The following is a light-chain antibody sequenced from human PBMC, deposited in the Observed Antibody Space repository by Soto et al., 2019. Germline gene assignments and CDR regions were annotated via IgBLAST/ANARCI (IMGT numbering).Light chain of an antibody. V-gene: IGKV1-5*03. CDR1: QNINSY. J-gene: IGKJ3*01. CDR2: RAS. Sequence: DLHMTQSPSTLSASVGDTVIITCRASQNINSYLAWYQQKQGRAPNLLIYRASTLQTGVPSRFSGSRSGTEFTLTIGSLQPDDFATYYCQHYASFSFTFGPGTKVDIK. CDR3: QHYASFSFT.